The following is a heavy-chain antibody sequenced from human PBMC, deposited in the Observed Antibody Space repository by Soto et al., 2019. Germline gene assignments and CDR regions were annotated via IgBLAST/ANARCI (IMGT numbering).Heavy chain of an antibody. J-gene: IGHJ3*01. CDR1: GFTFDYYW. V-gene: IGHV3-74*01. CDR3: ARGDRGGFDL. CDR2: VHSDGTTT. D-gene: IGHD3-10*01. Sequence: EVQLVESGGGLVQPGESLRLSCAASGFTFDYYWMHWVRQAPGKGLMWVSRVHSDGTTTTYADSVKGRFTISRDNARNTVSLQMSSLRAEDTAIYYCARGDRGGFDLWGHGTVVTVSS.